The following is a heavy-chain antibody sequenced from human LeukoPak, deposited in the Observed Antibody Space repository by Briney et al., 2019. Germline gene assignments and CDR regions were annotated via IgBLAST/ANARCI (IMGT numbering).Heavy chain of an antibody. CDR1: GLTFSSYS. CDR3: ARDHNYAFDY. V-gene: IGHV3-48*01. D-gene: IGHD5-18*01. Sequence: GGSLRLSCAASGLTFSSYSMNWVRQAPGKGLEWVSYISSISGTINYADSVKGRFTISGDNARNSLFLQMNSLRAEDTAVYYCARDHNYAFDYWGEGTLVTVSS. CDR2: ISSISGTI. J-gene: IGHJ4*02.